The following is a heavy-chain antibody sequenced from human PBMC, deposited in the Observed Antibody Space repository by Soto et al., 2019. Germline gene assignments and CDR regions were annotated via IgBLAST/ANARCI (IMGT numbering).Heavy chain of an antibody. J-gene: IGHJ4*02. CDR1: GFTFRSFV. V-gene: IGHV3-30*03. CDR3: ARWGTTGGLDF. Sequence: QVQLVESGGGVVQPGTSLRLSCVGSGFTFRSFVIHWVRQAPGKGLEWVALTSYDGSNAYYGDSGKGRFTISRDNSKNTVDLQMDSLRVEDTALYYCARWGTTGGLDFWGQGTLVSVSS. D-gene: IGHD3-16*01. CDR2: TSYDGSNA.